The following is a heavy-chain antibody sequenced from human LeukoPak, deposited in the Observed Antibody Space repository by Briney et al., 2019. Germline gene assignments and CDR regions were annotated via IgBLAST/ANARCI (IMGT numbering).Heavy chain of an antibody. CDR2: IYYTGRT. V-gene: IGHV4-59*01. D-gene: IGHD3-9*01. Sequence: SETLSLTCTVSGGSISSYYWGWMRQPPGKGLEWTGYIYYTGRTSYNPSLKSRITISVDTSKNQFSLNLNSVTAADTAVYYCARYHNTGLDYWGQGSLVTVSS. J-gene: IGHJ4*02. CDR1: GGSISSYY. CDR3: ARYHNTGLDY.